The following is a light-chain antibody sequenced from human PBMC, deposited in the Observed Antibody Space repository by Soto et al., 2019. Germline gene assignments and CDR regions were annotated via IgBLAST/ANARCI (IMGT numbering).Light chain of an antibody. Sequence: DIQMTQSPSSLSASVGDRVTITCRASQSISTYLNWYQQKPGKAPEFVIYAASSLQSGVPSRFSGSGSGTDFTLTINSLQPEDFATYYCQQRYSTPWTFGQGTKVEIK. CDR2: AAS. J-gene: IGKJ1*01. V-gene: IGKV1-39*01. CDR3: QQRYSTPWT. CDR1: QSISTY.